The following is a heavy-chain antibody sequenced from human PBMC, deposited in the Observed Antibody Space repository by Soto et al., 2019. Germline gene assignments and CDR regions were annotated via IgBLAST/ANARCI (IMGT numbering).Heavy chain of an antibody. D-gene: IGHD3-10*01. CDR1: GGSISSGGYY. Sequence: QVQLQESGPGLVKPSQTLSLTCTVSGGSISSGGYYWSWIRQHPGKGLEWIGYMYYSGSTYYNPSLKSRITISVDTSKNKVSLKLSSVTAADTAVYYCARGVTMVRGVGLFYFDYWGQGTLVTVSS. CDR2: MYYSGST. J-gene: IGHJ4*02. CDR3: ARGVTMVRGVGLFYFDY. V-gene: IGHV4-31*03.